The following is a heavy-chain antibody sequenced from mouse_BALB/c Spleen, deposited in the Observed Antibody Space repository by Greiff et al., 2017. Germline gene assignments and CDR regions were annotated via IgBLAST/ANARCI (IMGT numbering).Heavy chain of an antibody. J-gene: IGHJ2*01. CDR3: ARGDHSTMSTTLDY. CDR1: GYTFTSYW. Sequence: QVQLQQPGAELVKPGASVKLSCKASGYTFTSYWMHWVKQRPGQGLEWIGEINPSNGRTNYNEKFKSKATLTVDKSSSTAYMQLSSLTSEDSAVYYCARGDHSTMSTTLDYWGQGTTLTVSS. V-gene: IGHV1S81*02. D-gene: IGHD2-4*01. CDR2: INPSNGRT.